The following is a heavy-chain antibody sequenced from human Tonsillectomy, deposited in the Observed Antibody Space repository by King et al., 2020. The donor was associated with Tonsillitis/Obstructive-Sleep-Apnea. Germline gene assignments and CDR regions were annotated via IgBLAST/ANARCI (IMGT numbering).Heavy chain of an antibody. CDR3: AREDYGGLNELDY. CDR1: GFTFSSYS. Sequence: VQLVESGGGLVKPGGSLRLSCAASGFTFSSYSMNWVRQAPGKGLEWVSSISSSSSYIYYADSVKGRFTISRDNAKNSLYLQMNSRRAEDTAVYYCAREDYGGLNELDYWGQGTLVTVSS. J-gene: IGHJ4*02. CDR2: ISSSSSYI. D-gene: IGHD4-23*01. V-gene: IGHV3-21*01.